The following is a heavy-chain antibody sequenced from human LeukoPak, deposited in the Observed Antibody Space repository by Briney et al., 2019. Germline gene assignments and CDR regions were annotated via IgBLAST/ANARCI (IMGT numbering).Heavy chain of an antibody. CDR2: IIPIFGTA. CDR1: RGTFSSYA. J-gene: IGHJ4*02. Sequence: ASVKVSCKASRGTFSSYAISWVRQAPGQGLEWMGGIIPIFGTANYAQKFQGRVTITADESTSTAYMELSSLRSEDTAVYYCARIYGGNSVQNDYWGQGTLVTVSS. CDR3: ARIYGGNSVQNDY. V-gene: IGHV1-69*13. D-gene: IGHD4-23*01.